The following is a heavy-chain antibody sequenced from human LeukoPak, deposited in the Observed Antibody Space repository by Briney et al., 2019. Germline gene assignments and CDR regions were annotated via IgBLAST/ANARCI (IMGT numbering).Heavy chain of an antibody. J-gene: IGHJ4*02. CDR2: INDSGGST. CDR1: GFTFINYA. V-gene: IGHV3-23*01. CDR3: ARDARDGYGGNPFDY. D-gene: IGHD4-23*01. Sequence: PGGSLRLSCAASGFTFINYAMNWVRQAPGKGLEWVSVINDSGGSTFYADSVKGRFTISRDNSKNTLYLQMNSLRAEDTAVYYCARDARDGYGGNPFDYWGQGTLVTVSS.